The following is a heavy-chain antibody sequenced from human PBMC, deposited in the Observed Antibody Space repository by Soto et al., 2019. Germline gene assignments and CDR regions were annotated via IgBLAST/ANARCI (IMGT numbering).Heavy chain of an antibody. CDR2: ISGSGDNT. J-gene: IGHJ4*02. Sequence: EVQLVESGGGLVQPGGSLRLSCAASGFTFSSYAMNWVRQAPGKGLEWVSGISGSGDNTYYADSVKGRFTISRDNSKNTLYVQMYSLRAEDMAVYYCAKGGGRGASFNTRVDYWGQGTLVTVSS. V-gene: IGHV3-23*04. CDR3: AKGGGRGASFNTRVDY. D-gene: IGHD1-26*01. CDR1: GFTFSSYA.